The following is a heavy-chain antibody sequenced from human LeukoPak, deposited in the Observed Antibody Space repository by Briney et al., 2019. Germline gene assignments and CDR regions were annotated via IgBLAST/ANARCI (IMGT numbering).Heavy chain of an antibody. Sequence: GASVKVSCKASGGTFSSYAISWVRQAPGQGLEWMGGIIPIFGTASYAQKFQGRVTITADESTSTAYMELSSLRSEDTAVYYCAREVPPFYDYVWGSYRYYFDYWGQGTLVTVSS. CDR2: IIPIFGTA. CDR1: GGTFSSYA. J-gene: IGHJ4*02. V-gene: IGHV1-69*13. CDR3: AREVPPFYDYVWGSYRYYFDY. D-gene: IGHD3-16*02.